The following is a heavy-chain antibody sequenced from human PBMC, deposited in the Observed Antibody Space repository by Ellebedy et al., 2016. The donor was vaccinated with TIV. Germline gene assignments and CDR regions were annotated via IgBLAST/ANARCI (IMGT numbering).Heavy chain of an antibody. J-gene: IGHJ2*01. CDR1: GDSISSTGYY. CDR3: ARLPVVYVMGSRNYRYFDL. D-gene: IGHD2-8*02. Sequence: SETLSLXCTVSGDSISSTGYYWGWIRQPPGKGLEWIGSTYYSGSTYYSGSTYYNPSLRSRVTISVDTSTNQFSLGLRSVTAADTAVYYCARLPVVYVMGSRNYRYFDLWGRGTLVSVSS. V-gene: IGHV4-39*01. CDR2: TYYSGSTYYSGST.